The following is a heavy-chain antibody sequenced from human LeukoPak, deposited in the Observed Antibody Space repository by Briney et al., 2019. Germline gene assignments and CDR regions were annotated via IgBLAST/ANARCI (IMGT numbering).Heavy chain of an antibody. V-gene: IGHV4-39*07. D-gene: IGHD3-3*01. Sequence: SETLSLTCTVSGGSISSSSYYWGWIRQPPGKGLEWIGSIYHSGSTYSNPSLKIRVTISVDTSKNQFSLKLRSVTAADTAVYYCARGRPRYDFWSGYYRGLNYFDYWGQGTLVTVSS. CDR1: GGSISSSSYY. J-gene: IGHJ4*02. CDR2: IYHSGST. CDR3: ARGRPRYDFWSGYYRGLNYFDY.